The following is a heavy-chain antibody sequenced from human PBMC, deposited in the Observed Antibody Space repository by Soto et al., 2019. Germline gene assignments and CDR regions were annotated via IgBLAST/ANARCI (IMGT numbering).Heavy chain of an antibody. J-gene: IGHJ3*02. Sequence: GGSLRLSCAASGFTFSSYGMHWVRQAPGKGLEWVAVISYDGSNKYYADSVKGRFTISRDNSKNTLYLQMNSLRAEDTAVYYCANPYEGDDAFDIWGQGTMVTVSS. D-gene: IGHD3-16*01. V-gene: IGHV3-30*18. CDR3: ANPYEGDDAFDI. CDR2: ISYDGSNK. CDR1: GFTFSSYG.